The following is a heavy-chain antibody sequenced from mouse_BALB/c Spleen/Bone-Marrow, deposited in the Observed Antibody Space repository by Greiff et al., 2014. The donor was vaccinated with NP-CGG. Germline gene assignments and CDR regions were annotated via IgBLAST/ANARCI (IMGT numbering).Heavy chain of an antibody. CDR1: GYTFTDYE. J-gene: IGHJ4*01. V-gene: IGHV1-15*01. CDR3: TRDGDGYYPYTLDN. CDR2: IHPRSGGT. Sequence: VKLMESGAELVRPGASVKLSCKALGYTFTDYEIHWVKQTPVHGLEWIGAIHPRSGGTAYNQKFKGKATLTADKSSSIAYMELSSLTSEGSAVYYCTRDGDGYYPYTLDNWGQGTSVTVSS. D-gene: IGHD2-3*01.